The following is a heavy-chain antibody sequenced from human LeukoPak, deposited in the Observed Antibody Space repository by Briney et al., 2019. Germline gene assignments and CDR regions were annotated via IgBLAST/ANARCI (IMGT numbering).Heavy chain of an antibody. CDR1: GGTFSSYA. J-gene: IGHJ4*02. CDR3: ARGVVVAAYVLDY. CDR2: IIPIFGTA. D-gene: IGHD2-15*01. V-gene: IGHV1-69*13. Sequence: SVKVSCKASGGTFSSYAISWVRQAPGQGLEWMGGIIPIFGTASYAQKFQGRVTITADESTSTAYMELSSLRSEDTAVYYCARGVVVAAYVLDYWGQGTLVTVSS.